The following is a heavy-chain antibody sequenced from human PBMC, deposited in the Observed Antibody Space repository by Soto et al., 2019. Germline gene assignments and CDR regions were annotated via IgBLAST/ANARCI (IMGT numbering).Heavy chain of an antibody. CDR3: ARGRVLLWFGELSGTYYFDY. CDR1: GGSFSGYY. J-gene: IGHJ4*02. D-gene: IGHD3-10*01. Sequence: SETLSLTCAVYGGSFSGYYWSWIRQPPGKGLEWIGEINHSGSTNYNPSLKSRVTISVDTSKNQFSLKLSSVTAADTAVYYCARGRVLLWFGELSGTYYFDYWGQGTLVTVSS. V-gene: IGHV4-34*01. CDR2: INHSGST.